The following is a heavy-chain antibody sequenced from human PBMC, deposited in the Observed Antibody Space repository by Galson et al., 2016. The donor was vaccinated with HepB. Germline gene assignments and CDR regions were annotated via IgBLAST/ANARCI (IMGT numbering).Heavy chain of an antibody. D-gene: IGHD2-2*01. J-gene: IGHJ4*01. V-gene: IGHV3-9*01. CDR2: ITWDSGRI. CDR1: GFTFDDYA. Sequence: SLRLSCAASGFTFDDYAMHWVRQVPGKGLEWVSDITWDSGRIGYVDSVKGRFTISRDDADSSLSLQMNSLKGEDTAVYYCATHDCTSTSCAHDYWGHGTLVTVSS. CDR3: ATHDCTSTSCAHDY.